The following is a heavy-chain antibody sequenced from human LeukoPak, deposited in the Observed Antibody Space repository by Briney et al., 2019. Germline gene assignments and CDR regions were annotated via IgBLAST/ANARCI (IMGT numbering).Heavy chain of an antibody. Sequence: SGESPKISCKGSGYSFTSYWISWVRQMPGKGLEWMGRIDPSDSYTNYSPSFQGHVTISADKSISTAYLQWSSLKASDTAMYYCAMQGRYCSSTSCYALGYWGQGTLVTVSS. V-gene: IGHV5-10-1*01. CDR2: IDPSDSYT. CDR1: GYSFTSYW. D-gene: IGHD2-2*01. J-gene: IGHJ4*02. CDR3: AMQGRYCSSTSCYALGY.